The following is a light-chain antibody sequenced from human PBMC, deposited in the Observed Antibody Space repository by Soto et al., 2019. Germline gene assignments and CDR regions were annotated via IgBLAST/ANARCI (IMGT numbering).Light chain of an antibody. Sequence: DIQLTQFPSALSASVGDRVTITCRASQGIGNYLAWYQQKAGKVPKRLIHAASSLLCGVPSRFSGGGSGTDFTLTISSLQPEDFATYYCQKYKSDPWTFGQGTKVEIK. CDR3: QKYKSDPWT. J-gene: IGKJ1*01. V-gene: IGKV1-17*03. CDR1: QGIGNY. CDR2: AAS.